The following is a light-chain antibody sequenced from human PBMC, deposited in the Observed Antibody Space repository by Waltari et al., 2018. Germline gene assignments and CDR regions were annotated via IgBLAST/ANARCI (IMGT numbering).Light chain of an antibody. V-gene: IGLV2-23*02. J-gene: IGLJ3*02. CDR2: EVS. CDR1: ISDVGSFNL. CDR3: CSYARSKVGL. Sequence: QSALTQPASISGSPGQSITISCAGTISDVGSFNLMSWYQHHPGKGPKLMIFEVSQRPSGISDRFSGSKSCNTASMTISGLQAEDEANYYCCSYARSKVGLCGGGTKLTVL.